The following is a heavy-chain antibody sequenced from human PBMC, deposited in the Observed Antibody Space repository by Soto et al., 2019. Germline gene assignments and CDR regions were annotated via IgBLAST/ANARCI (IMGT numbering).Heavy chain of an antibody. CDR1: GFTFSSYA. D-gene: IGHD2-2*01. Sequence: PGGSLRLSCAASGFTFSSYAMSWVRQAPGKGLEWVSAISGSGGSTYYADSVKGRFTISRDNSKNTLYLQMNSLRAEDTAVYYCAKTGAQYQLLNWFDPWGQGTLVTVSS. CDR2: ISGSGGST. J-gene: IGHJ5*02. CDR3: AKTGAQYQLLNWFDP. V-gene: IGHV3-23*01.